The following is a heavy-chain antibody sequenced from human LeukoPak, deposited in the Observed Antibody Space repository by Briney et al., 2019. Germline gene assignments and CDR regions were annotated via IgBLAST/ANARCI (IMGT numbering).Heavy chain of an antibody. D-gene: IGHD3-3*01. V-gene: IGHV3-23*01. CDR1: GFTFSTYA. J-gene: IGHJ4*02. CDR2: ISGSGANT. CDR3: AKERADYTNPYYFDY. Sequence: GGSLRLSCAASGFTFSTYAMSWVRQAPGKGLEWVSTISGSGANTYYADSVRGRFTISRDNSKNTLYLHMNSLRAEDTAVYYCAKERADYTNPYYFDYWGQGTLVTVSS.